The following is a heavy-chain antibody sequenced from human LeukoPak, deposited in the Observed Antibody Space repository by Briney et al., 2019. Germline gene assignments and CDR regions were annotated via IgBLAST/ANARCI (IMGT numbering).Heavy chain of an antibody. D-gene: IGHD5-24*01. J-gene: IGHJ4*02. Sequence: GGSLRLSCVASGFPFSSYWMTWVRQAPGKGLEWVANIKQDGSKKSYVDSVKGRFTISRDNAKNSLYLQMNCLRAEDTAIYYCTRVGYIDEGIDYWGQGTLVTVSP. CDR1: GFPFSSYW. V-gene: IGHV3-7*04. CDR3: TRVGYIDEGIDY. CDR2: IKQDGSKK.